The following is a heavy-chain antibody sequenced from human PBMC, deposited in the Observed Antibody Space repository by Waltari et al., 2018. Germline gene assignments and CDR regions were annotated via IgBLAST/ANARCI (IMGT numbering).Heavy chain of an antibody. CDR2: VQRSGRT. J-gene: IGHJ5*02. CDR1: GDSMSSTDW. CDR3: ARDRGRGIYLDT. D-gene: IGHD2-15*01. V-gene: IGHV4-4*02. Sequence: QLQLQESGPRLVKPSGTLSLTCAVSGDSMSSTDWWSWVRQSPGKGLQWIGQVQRSGRTNYNPSFASRVSISVDTSTNQFSLRVTSATAADTAFYFCARDRGRGIYLDTWGQGTLVTVSP.